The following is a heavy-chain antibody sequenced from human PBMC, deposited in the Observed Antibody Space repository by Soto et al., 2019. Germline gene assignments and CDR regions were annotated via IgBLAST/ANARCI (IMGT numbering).Heavy chain of an antibody. J-gene: IGHJ5*02. CDR1: GFTFSSYA. Sequence: PGGSLRLSCAASGFTFSSYAMSWVRQAPGKGLEWVSAISGSGGSTYYADSVKGRFTISRDNSKNTLYLQMNSLGAEDTAVYYCSKAGSTMVRGVIYGPWSQGTLVTVSS. V-gene: IGHV3-23*01. D-gene: IGHD3-10*01. CDR3: SKAGSTMVRGVIYGP. CDR2: ISGSGGST.